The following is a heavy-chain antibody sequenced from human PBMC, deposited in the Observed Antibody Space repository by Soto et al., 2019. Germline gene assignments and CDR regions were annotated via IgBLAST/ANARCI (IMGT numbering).Heavy chain of an antibody. CDR3: ARRRGYDSSGYPFDY. CDR1: GFSLSTSGVG. V-gene: IGHV2-5*02. D-gene: IGHD3-22*01. Sequence: QITLKESGPTLVKPTQTLTLTCTFSGFSLSTSGVGVGWIRQPPGKALEWLALIYWDDDKRYSPSLKSRLTITKDTSKNQVVLTMTNMDPVDTATYYCARRRGYDSSGYPFDYWGQGTLVTVSS. CDR2: IYWDDDK. J-gene: IGHJ4*02.